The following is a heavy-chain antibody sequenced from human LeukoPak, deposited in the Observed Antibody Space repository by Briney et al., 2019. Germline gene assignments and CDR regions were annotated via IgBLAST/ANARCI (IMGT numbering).Heavy chain of an antibody. J-gene: IGHJ4*02. CDR2: INPSSGGT. CDR1: GYSLTSYY. CDR3: ARDRGSSWYVDY. Sequence: GASVKVSCKTSGYSLTSYYIHWVRQAPGQGLEWMGWINPSSGGTEYAQKFQGRVTMTGDTSISTAYMELSRLRSDDTAVYYCARDRGSSWYVDYWGQGTLVTVSS. D-gene: IGHD6-13*01. V-gene: IGHV1-2*02.